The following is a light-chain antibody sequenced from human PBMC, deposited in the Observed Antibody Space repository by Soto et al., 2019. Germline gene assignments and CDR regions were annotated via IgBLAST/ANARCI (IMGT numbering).Light chain of an antibody. J-gene: IGKJ3*01. V-gene: IGKV3-15*01. CDR3: QQYNNWPLFT. Sequence: EIVMTQSPATLSVSPGERATLSCRASQSVSSNLAWYQQKPGQAPRLLIYGASTRATDIPGRFSGSESGTEFHLTISSLQSEDFAVYYCQQYNNWPLFTFGPGTKVDIK. CDR2: GAS. CDR1: QSVSSN.